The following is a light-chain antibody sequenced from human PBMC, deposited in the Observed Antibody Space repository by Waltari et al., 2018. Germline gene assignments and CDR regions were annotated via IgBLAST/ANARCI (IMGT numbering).Light chain of an antibody. V-gene: IGLV2-14*01. J-gene: IGLJ2*01. CDR1: SNDVGGYNS. Sequence: QSALTQPAPVSGSPGQSVTILFPGTSNDVGGYNSVSWYQEPPGQAPRVIIYDVSDRPSGVSDRVSGSKSGNTASLTISGLQAEDEADYYCSSQSSNDVVLFGGGTKLTVL. CDR3: SSQSSNDVVL. CDR2: DVS.